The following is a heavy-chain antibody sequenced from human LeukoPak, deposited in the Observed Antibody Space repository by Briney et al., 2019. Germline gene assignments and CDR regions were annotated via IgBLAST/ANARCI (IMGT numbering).Heavy chain of an antibody. CDR1: GESFSGYY. J-gene: IGHJ6*02. D-gene: IGHD4-4*01. CDR3: ARGQTTVSYYYYYGMDV. Sequence: PSETLSLTCAVYGESFSGYYWSWIRQPPGKGLEWIGEINHSGSTNYNPSLKSRVTISVDTSKNQFSLKLSSVTAADTAVYYCARGQTTVSYYYYYGMDVWGQGTTVTVSS. CDR2: INHSGST. V-gene: IGHV4-34*01.